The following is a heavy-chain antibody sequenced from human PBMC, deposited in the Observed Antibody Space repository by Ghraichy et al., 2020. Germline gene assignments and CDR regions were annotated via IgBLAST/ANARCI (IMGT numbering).Heavy chain of an antibody. Sequence: LTCAASGFTFSSYSMNWVRQAPGKGLEWVSSISSSSSYIYYADSVKGRFTISRDNAKNSLYLQMNSLRAEDTAVYYCARDTRQQLVPLYYYYYMDVWGKGTTVTVSS. CDR3: ARDTRQQLVPLYYYYYMDV. D-gene: IGHD6-13*01. J-gene: IGHJ6*03. V-gene: IGHV3-21*01. CDR2: ISSSSSYI. CDR1: GFTFSSYS.